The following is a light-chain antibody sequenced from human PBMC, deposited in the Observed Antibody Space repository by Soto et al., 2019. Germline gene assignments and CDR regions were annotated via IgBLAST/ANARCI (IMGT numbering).Light chain of an antibody. CDR3: QKRDYWQVT. V-gene: IGKV3-11*01. J-gene: IGKJ5*01. CDR2: DVS. Sequence: EIVLTQSPVTLSLSPGETATLSCRASQSVSSRLAWYQQKPGQAPRILIYDVSNRATGIPDRFSGSGSGTDFNLTISRLEPEDFAVYYCQKRDYWQVTFGQGTRLEIK. CDR1: QSVSSR.